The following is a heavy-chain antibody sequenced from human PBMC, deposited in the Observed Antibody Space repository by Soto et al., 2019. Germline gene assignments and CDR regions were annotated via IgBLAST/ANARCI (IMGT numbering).Heavy chain of an antibody. CDR1: GFTFDDYA. J-gene: IGHJ6*03. V-gene: IGHV3-9*01. CDR3: AKAPLSQQDYYYYYMDV. D-gene: IGHD6-13*01. CDR2: ISWNSGSI. Sequence: GGSLRLSCAASGFTFDDYAMHWVRQAPGKGLEWVSGISWNSGSIGYADSVKGRFTISRDNAKNSLYLQMNSLRAEDTALYYCAKAPLSQQDYYYYYMDVWGKGTTVTVSS.